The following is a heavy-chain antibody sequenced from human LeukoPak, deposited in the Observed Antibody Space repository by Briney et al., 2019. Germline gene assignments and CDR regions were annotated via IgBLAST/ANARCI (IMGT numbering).Heavy chain of an antibody. V-gene: IGHV4-31*03. CDR1: GGSISSGGYY. J-gene: IGHJ4*02. CDR3: ARGSFLSRGVDY. D-gene: IGHD3-10*01. Sequence: SQPLSLTCTVSGGSISSGGYYWSWIRQHPGKGLEWIGYIYYSGSTYYNPSLKSRVTISVDTSKNQFSLKLSSVTAADTAVYYCARGSFLSRGVDYWGQGTLVTVSS. CDR2: IYYSGST.